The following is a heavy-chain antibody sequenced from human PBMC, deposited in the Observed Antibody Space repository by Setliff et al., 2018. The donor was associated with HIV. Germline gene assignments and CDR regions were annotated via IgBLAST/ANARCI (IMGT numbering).Heavy chain of an antibody. J-gene: IGHJ4*02. CDR1: GDSIISSRNF. Sequence: SETLSLTCTVSGDSIISSRNFWGWIRQHPGKGLEWIGNIHSSGSTYYNPSLKSRVFISVDLSINQFSLYLQMDSLRAEDTAFYYFARVQYHYDGTVYYIQCPDYWGQGTLVTVSS. D-gene: IGHD3-22*01. CDR2: IHSSGST. V-gene: IGHV4-39*07. CDR3: ARVQYHYDGTVYYIQCPDY.